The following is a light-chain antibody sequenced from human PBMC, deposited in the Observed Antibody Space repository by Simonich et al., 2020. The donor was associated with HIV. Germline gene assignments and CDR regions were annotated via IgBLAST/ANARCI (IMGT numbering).Light chain of an antibody. J-gene: IGKJ4*01. CDR3: QQYNDLPLLA. Sequence: DIQMTQSPTSLSASIGDRVTITCRASQSISSYLNWYQQKPGKAPKLLIYAASSLQSGVPSMFSGSGSGTEFTLTISSLQSEDFAVYYCQQYNDLPLLAFGGGTKVEIK. V-gene: IGKV1-39*01. CDR2: AAS. CDR1: QSISSY.